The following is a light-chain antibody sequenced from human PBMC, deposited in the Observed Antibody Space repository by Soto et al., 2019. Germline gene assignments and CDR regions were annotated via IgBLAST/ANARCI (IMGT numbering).Light chain of an antibody. CDR3: ASYAGSNKV. V-gene: IGLV2-8*01. CDR2: EVT. Sequence: QSALTQPPSASGSPGQSVTISCTGTSSDVGAYNYVSWYQQHPGKAPKLMIYEVTKRPSGVPDRFSGSKSGNTASLTVSGLLAEDEADYYCASYAGSNKVFGTGTKVTVL. J-gene: IGLJ1*01. CDR1: SSDVGAYNY.